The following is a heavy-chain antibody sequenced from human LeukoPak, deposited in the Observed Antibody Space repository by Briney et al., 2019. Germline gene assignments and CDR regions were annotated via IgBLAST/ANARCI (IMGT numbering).Heavy chain of an antibody. CDR3: AKVGDFWSGYPKAAFDI. CDR2: ISGSGGST. J-gene: IGHJ3*02. V-gene: IGHV3-23*01. CDR1: GFTFSSYA. D-gene: IGHD3-3*01. Sequence: PGGSLRHSCAASGFTFSSYAMSWVRQAPGKGLEWVSAISGSGGSTYYADSVKGRFTISRDNSKNTLYLQMNSLRAEDTAVYYCAKVGDFWSGYPKAAFDIWGQGTMVTVSA.